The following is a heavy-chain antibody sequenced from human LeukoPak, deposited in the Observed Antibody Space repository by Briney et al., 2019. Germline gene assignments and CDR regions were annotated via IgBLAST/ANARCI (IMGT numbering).Heavy chain of an antibody. CDR1: GFTFRNYW. CDR3: AREGNWNNFDY. Sequence: PGGSLRLSCAASGFTFRNYWMNWVRQAPGKGLEWVSYISSSAGTLYYADSVKGRFTISRDNAKKSLYLQMNSLRAEDTAVYYCAREGNWNNFDYWGQGTLVTVSS. D-gene: IGHD1-1*01. J-gene: IGHJ4*02. V-gene: IGHV3-48*04. CDR2: ISSSAGTL.